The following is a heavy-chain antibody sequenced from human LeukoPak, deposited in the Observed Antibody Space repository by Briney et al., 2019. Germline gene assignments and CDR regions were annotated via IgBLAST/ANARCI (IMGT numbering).Heavy chain of an antibody. Sequence: GGSLRLSCAASGFTFSSYAVSWVRQAPGKGLEWVSAISGSGGSTYYADSVKGRFTISRDNSKNTLYLQMNSLRAEDTAVYYCAKDVKIRFTNWFDPWGQGTLVTVSS. CDR3: AKDVKIRFTNWFDP. CDR1: GFTFSSYA. CDR2: ISGSGGST. J-gene: IGHJ5*02. V-gene: IGHV3-23*01. D-gene: IGHD3-3*01.